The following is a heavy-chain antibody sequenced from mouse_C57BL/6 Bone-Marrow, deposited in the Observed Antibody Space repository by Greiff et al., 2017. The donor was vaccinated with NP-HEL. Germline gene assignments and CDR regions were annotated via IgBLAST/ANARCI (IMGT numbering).Heavy chain of an antibody. D-gene: IGHD6-1*01. CDR3: ARDLLV. Sequence: DVKLVESGGGLVKPGGSLKLSCAASGFTFSSYAMSWVRQTPEKRLEWVATISDGGSYTYYPDNVKGRFTISRDNAKNNLYLQMSHLKSEDTAMYYCARDLLVWGTGTTVTVSS. V-gene: IGHV5-4*01. CDR2: ISDGGSYT. CDR1: GFTFSSYA. J-gene: IGHJ1*03.